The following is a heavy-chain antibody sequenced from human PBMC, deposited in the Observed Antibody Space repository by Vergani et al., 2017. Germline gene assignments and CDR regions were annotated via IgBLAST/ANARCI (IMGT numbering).Heavy chain of an antibody. D-gene: IGHD6-13*01. CDR2: IYPGDSDT. CDR1: GYSFTSYW. J-gene: IGHJ5*02. Sequence: EVQLVQSGAEVKKPGESLKISCTGSGYSFTSYWIGWVRQMPGKGLEWMGIIYPGDSDTRYSPSFQGQVTISADKSISTAYLQWSSLKASDTAMYYCARRFGAAADESQGFDPWGQGTLVTVSS. CDR3: ARRFGAAADESQGFDP. V-gene: IGHV5-51*01.